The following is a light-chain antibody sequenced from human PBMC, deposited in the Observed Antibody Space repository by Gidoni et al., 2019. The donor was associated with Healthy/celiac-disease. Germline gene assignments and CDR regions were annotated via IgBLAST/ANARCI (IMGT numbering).Light chain of an antibody. V-gene: IGLV3-25*03. CDR3: QSADSSGRV. J-gene: IGLJ3*02. CDR1: ALPKQY. Sequence: SYELTHSPSVSVSPGQTARITCSGDALPKQYAYWYQQKPGQAPVLVIYKDSERPSGIPERFSGSSSGTTVTLTISGVQAEDEADYYCQSADSSGRVFGGGTKLTVL. CDR2: KDS.